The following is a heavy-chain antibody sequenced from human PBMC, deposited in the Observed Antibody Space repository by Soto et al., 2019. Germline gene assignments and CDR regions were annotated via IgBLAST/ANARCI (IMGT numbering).Heavy chain of an antibody. CDR2: IIPIFCTA. CDR3: ARVGPYDFWSGYHDAFDI. D-gene: IGHD3-3*01. CDR1: GGTFSSYA. J-gene: IGHJ3*02. V-gene: IGHV1-69*13. Sequence: GASVKVSCKASGGTFSSYAISWVRQAPGQGLEWMGGIIPIFCTANYAQKFQGRVTITADESTSTAYMELSSLRSEDTAVYYCARVGPYDFWSGYHDAFDIWGQGTMVTVSS.